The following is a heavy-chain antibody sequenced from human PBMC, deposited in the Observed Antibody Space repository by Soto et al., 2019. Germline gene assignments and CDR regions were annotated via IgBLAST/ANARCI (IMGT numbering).Heavy chain of an antibody. J-gene: IGHJ4*02. CDR3: AKDIGESSGWILPDY. V-gene: IGHV3-9*01. D-gene: IGHD6-19*01. CDR2: ISWNSGSI. Sequence: GGSLRLSCAASGFTFDDYAMHWVRQAPGKGLEWVSGISWNSGSIGYADSVKGRFTISRDNAKNSLYLQMNSLRAEDTALYYCAKDIGESSGWILPDYWGQGTLVTVSS. CDR1: GFTFDDYA.